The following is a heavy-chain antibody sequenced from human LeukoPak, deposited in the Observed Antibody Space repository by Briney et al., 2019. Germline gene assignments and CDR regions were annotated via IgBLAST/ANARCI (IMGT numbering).Heavy chain of an antibody. Sequence: GGSLRLSCAASAFTFSTYWMSWVRQAPGKGLEWVANVKEDGGEINYVDSVKGRFTISRDNAKNSLNLQMNSLRVEDTAVYYCVRDRGYSTFDYWGQGTLVTVSS. CDR2: VKEDGGEI. CDR1: AFTFSTYW. J-gene: IGHJ4*02. V-gene: IGHV3-7*01. D-gene: IGHD4-23*01. CDR3: VRDRGYSTFDY.